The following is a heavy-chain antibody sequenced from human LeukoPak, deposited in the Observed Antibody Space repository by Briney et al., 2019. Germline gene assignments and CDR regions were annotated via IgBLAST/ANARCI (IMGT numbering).Heavy chain of an antibody. V-gene: IGHV5-51*01. CDR2: IYPGDSDT. D-gene: IGHD6-13*01. CDR3: ARRLSPRGAAAGTSAFDI. J-gene: IGHJ3*02. CDR1: EYSFTSYW. Sequence: GESLKISCKGSEYSFTSYWIGWVRQMPGKGLEWMGIIYPGDSDTRYSPSFQGQVTISADKSISTAYLQWSSLKASDTAMYYCARRLSPRGAAAGTSAFDIWGQGTMVTVSS.